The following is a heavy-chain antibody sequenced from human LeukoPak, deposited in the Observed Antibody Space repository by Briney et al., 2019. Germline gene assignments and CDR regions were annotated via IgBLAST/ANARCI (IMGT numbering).Heavy chain of an antibody. CDR2: TYYRTKWNY. D-gene: IGHD1-1*01. J-gene: IGHJ4*02. Sequence: SQTLSLTCAISGDSVSINSVAYNWIRQSPSRGLEWLGRTYYRTKWNYEYAVSVRSRITVNLDTSKNQFSLQLNSVTPDDTAVYYCARAVIGTTRYFESWGQGTLVTVSS. CDR1: GDSVSINSVA. V-gene: IGHV6-1*01. CDR3: ARAVIGTTRYFES.